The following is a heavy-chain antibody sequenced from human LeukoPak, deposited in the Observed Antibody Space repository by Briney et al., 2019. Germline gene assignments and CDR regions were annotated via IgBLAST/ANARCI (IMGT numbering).Heavy chain of an antibody. CDR3: VRDYVWGTSNSDY. J-gene: IGHJ4*02. Sequence: GGSLRLSCAASGFTFSNSWMSWVRQAPGKGLEWLTNIKEDGSKTYYVDSVKGRFTISRDNAKNSLYLQMKSLRAEDTAVYYCVRDYVWGTSNSDYWGQGTLVTVSS. CDR1: GFTFSNSW. CDR2: IKEDGSKT. D-gene: IGHD3-16*01. V-gene: IGHV3-7*01.